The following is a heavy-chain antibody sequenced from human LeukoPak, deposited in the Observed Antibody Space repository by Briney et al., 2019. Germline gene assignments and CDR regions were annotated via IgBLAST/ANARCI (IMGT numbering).Heavy chain of an antibody. V-gene: IGHV3-21*06. J-gene: IGHJ4*02. CDR1: GFSFSSYS. Sequence: GGSLRLSCEASGFSFSSYSMDWVRQAPGKGLEWVASNTSGSRYLYYGDSVKGRFTVSRDNTKNSLHLQMNSLRVDDTAVYYCARPSGYYAFDSWGQGTLVTVSS. CDR2: NTSGSRYL. D-gene: IGHD3-22*01. CDR3: ARPSGYYAFDS.